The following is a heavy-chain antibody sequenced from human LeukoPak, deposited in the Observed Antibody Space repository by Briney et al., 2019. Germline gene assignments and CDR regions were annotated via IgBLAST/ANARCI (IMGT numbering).Heavy chain of an antibody. J-gene: IGHJ6*02. D-gene: IGHD3-10*01. V-gene: IGHV3-23*01. CDR1: GFTFRSYA. CDR3: ARDCGLPRYYYGSVMNWNCGMDV. Sequence: PGGSLRLSCAASGFTFRSYAMSWVRQAPGKGLEWVSGISGSGGHTYYADSVKGRFTISRDNSKNTLYLQMNSLRAEDTAVYYCARDCGLPRYYYGSVMNWNCGMDVWGQGTTVTVSS. CDR2: ISGSGGHT.